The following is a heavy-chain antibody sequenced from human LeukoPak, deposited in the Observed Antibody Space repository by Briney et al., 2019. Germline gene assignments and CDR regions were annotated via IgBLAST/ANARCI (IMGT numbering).Heavy chain of an antibody. Sequence: ASVKVSCKASGYTFTSYYMHWVRQAPGQGLEWMGIINPSGGSTSYAQKFQGRVTMTRDMSTSTVYMELSSLRSEDTAVYYCARGAYDFWSGYYTTIDYWGQGTLVTVSS. CDR1: GYTFTSYY. CDR2: INPSGGST. D-gene: IGHD3-3*01. J-gene: IGHJ4*02. V-gene: IGHV1-46*01. CDR3: ARGAYDFWSGYYTTIDY.